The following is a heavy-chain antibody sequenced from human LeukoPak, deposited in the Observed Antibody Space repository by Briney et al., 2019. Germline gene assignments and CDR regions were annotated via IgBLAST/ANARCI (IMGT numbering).Heavy chain of an antibody. V-gene: IGHV4-61*02. CDR2: IYYSGST. CDR3: ARAITERITMIIGSPEAFDI. D-gene: IGHD3-22*01. Sequence: PSQTLSLTCTVSGGSISSGSYYWSWIRQSAGKGLEWIGSIYYSGSTYYNPSLKSRVTISVDTSKNQFSLKLSSVTAADTAVYYCARAITERITMIIGSPEAFDIWGQGTMVTVSS. J-gene: IGHJ3*02. CDR1: GGSISSGSYY.